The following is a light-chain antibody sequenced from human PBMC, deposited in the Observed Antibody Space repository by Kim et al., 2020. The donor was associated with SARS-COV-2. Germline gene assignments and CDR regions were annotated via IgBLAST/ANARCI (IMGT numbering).Light chain of an antibody. CDR1: QSIDNK. CDR2: AAS. CDR3: QQYNTWPLT. Sequence: VSPGERATLSCRASQSIDNKLAWYQQKGGLPPRLLIYAASTRATGIPARFGGSGSGTEFTLTISSLQSEDFAVYYCQQYNTWPLTFGGGTKVDIK. V-gene: IGKV3-15*01. J-gene: IGKJ4*01.